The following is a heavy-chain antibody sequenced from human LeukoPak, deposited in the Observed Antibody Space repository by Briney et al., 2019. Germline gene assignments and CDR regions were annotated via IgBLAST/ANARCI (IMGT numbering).Heavy chain of an antibody. Sequence: ASVKVSCKASGYTFTGYYMHWLRQAPGQGLEWMGWINPNSGGTNYAQKFQGRATMARVTSISTAYMELSRLRTDDTAVYYCASDYYGSGSVAYYMDVWGKGTTVTISS. CDR3: ASDYYGSGSVAYYMDV. CDR1: GYTFTGYY. V-gene: IGHV1-2*02. CDR2: INPNSGGT. D-gene: IGHD3-10*01. J-gene: IGHJ6*03.